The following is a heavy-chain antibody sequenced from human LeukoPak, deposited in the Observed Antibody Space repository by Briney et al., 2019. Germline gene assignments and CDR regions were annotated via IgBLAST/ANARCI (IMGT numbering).Heavy chain of an antibody. D-gene: IGHD3-10*01. CDR1: GFLVSSNY. V-gene: IGHV3-30*03. CDR3: ARGERITMVRGVDPRVLKVGYYMDV. Sequence: GGSLRLSCAASGFLVSSNYMSWVRQAPGKGLEWVAVISYDGSNKYYADSVKGRFTISRDNSKNTLYLQMNSLRAEDTAVYYCARGERITMVRGVDPRVLKVGYYMDVWGKGTTVTVSS. J-gene: IGHJ6*03. CDR2: ISYDGSNK.